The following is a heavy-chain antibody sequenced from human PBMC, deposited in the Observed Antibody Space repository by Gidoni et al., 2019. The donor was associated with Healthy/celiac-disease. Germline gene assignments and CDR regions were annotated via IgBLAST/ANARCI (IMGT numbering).Heavy chain of an antibody. D-gene: IGHD3-9*01. CDR1: GFTFRSYA. V-gene: IGHV3-30-3*01. J-gene: IGHJ4*02. CDR2: ISYDGSNK. Sequence: QVHLVESVGGVVQPGRSLRLSCAASGFTFRSYAMHWVRQAPGKGLEWVAVISYDGSNKYYADSVKGRFTISRDNSKNTLYLQMNSLRAEDTAVYYCASTSTRYFDWANIDYWGQGTLVTVSS. CDR3: ASTSTRYFDWANIDY.